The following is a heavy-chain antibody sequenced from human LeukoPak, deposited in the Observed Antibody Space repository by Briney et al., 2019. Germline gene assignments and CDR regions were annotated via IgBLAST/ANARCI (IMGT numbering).Heavy chain of an antibody. J-gene: IGHJ4*02. Sequence: GGSLRLSCAASGFTFSSYWMSWVRQAPGKGLERVANIKQDGSEKYYVDSVKGRFTISRDNAKNSLYLQMNSLRAEDTAVYYCARGQYSSSWYGDYWGQGTLVTVSS. CDR2: IKQDGSEK. V-gene: IGHV3-7*01. D-gene: IGHD6-13*01. CDR1: GFTFSSYW. CDR3: ARGQYSSSWYGDY.